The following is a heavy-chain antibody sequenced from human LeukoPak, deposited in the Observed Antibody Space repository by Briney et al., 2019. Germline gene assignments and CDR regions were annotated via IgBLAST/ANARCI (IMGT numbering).Heavy chain of an antibody. Sequence: ASVKVSCKVSGYTLTELSMHWVRQAPGKGLEWMGGFDPEDGETIYAQKFQGRVTMTEDTSTDTAYMELSSLRSEDTAVYYCARDLGDGYNSDYYYGMDVWGQGTTVTVSS. CDR3: ARDLGDGYNSDYYYGMDV. CDR1: GYTLTELS. J-gene: IGHJ6*02. CDR2: FDPEDGET. D-gene: IGHD5-24*01. V-gene: IGHV1-24*01.